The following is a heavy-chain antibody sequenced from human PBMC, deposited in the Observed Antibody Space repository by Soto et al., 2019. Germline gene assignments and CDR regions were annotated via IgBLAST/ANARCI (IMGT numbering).Heavy chain of an antibody. D-gene: IGHD6-19*01. CDR2: ISGRGGST. CDR1: GFTLSSYA. CDR3: AKDRAVAGKYYYYYYYMEV. V-gene: IGHV3-23*01. Sequence: GGSLRLSCAASGFTLSSYAMSWVRRAPGKGLEGVPAISGRGGSTYYADSVKGRFTISRDNSKNTLYLQMNSLRAEDTAVYYCAKDRAVAGKYYYYYYYMEVWGKGTMVTVSS. J-gene: IGHJ6*03.